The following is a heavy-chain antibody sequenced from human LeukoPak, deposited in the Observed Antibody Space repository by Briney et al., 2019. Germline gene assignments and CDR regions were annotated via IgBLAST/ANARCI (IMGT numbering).Heavy chain of an antibody. Sequence: ASVKVSCKASGYTFTGYYMHWVRQAPGQGLEWMGWINPISGGTNYAQKFQGRVTMTRDTSISTAYMELSRLRSDDTAVYYCARVRTTVTTDDAFDIWGQGTMVTVSS. D-gene: IGHD4-17*01. J-gene: IGHJ3*02. CDR2: INPISGGT. V-gene: IGHV1-2*02. CDR1: GYTFTGYY. CDR3: ARVRTTVTTDDAFDI.